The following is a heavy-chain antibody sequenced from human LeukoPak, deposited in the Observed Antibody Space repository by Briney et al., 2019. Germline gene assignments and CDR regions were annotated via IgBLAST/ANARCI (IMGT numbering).Heavy chain of an antibody. V-gene: IGHV1-69*04. CDR1: GGTFSSYA. CDR2: IIPIFGIA. D-gene: IGHD5-24*01. J-gene: IGHJ4*02. CDR3: ARGGDGYKFAF. Sequence: SVKVSCKASGGTFSSYAISWVRQAPGQGLEWMGRIIPIFGIANYAQKFQGRVTITADKSTSTAYMELSSLRSEDTAVYHCARGGDGYKFAFWGQGTLVTASS.